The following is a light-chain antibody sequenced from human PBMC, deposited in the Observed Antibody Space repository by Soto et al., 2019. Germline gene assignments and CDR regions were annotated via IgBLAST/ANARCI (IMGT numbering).Light chain of an antibody. J-gene: IGLJ3*02. CDR1: SGHSSYA. CDR3: QTWGTGIRV. V-gene: IGLV4-69*02. Sequence: QLVLTQSPSASASLGASVKLTCTLSSGHSSYAIAWHQQQPEKGPRYLMKVNSDGSHIKGDGIPDRFSGSRSGAERYLTISSLQSEDEADYYCQTWGTGIRVFGGGTKVTVL. CDR2: VNSDGSH.